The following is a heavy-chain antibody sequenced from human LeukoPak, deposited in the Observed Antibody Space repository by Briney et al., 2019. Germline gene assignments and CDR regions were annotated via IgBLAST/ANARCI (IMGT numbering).Heavy chain of an antibody. CDR3: ARDLNYYGSGSADY. Sequence: GGSLRLSCAASGFTFSSYSMNWVRQAPGKGLEWVSSISSSSSYIYYADSVKGRFTISRDNAKNSLYLQMNSLRDEDTAVYYCARDLNYYGSGSADYWGQGTLVTVSS. J-gene: IGHJ4*02. V-gene: IGHV3-21*01. CDR1: GFTFSSYS. CDR2: ISSSSSYI. D-gene: IGHD3-10*01.